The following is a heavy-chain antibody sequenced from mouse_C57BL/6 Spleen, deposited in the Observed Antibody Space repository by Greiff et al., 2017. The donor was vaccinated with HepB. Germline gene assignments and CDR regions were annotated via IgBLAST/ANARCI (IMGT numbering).Heavy chain of an antibody. CDR1: GYAFSSYW. V-gene: IGHV1-80*01. J-gene: IGHJ4*01. D-gene: IGHD1-1*01. CDR2: IYPGDGDT. CDR3: AGKGLLRRGGYAMDY. Sequence: VQLQQSGAELVKPGASVKISCKASGYAFSSYWMNWVKQRPGKGLEWIGQIYPGDGDTNYNGKFKGKATLTADKSSSTAYMQLSSLTSEDSAVYFCAGKGLLRRGGYAMDYWGQGTSVTVSS.